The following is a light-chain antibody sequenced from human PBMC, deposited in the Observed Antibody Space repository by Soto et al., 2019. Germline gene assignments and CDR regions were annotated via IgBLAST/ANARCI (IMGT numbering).Light chain of an antibody. Sequence: EIVMTQSPATLSVSPGEGATLSCRASQSVSINLAWYQQKPGQAPRLLIYGASTRATGIPARFSGSGSGGDFTLTISSLQSEDFAVYYCQQYNNWPLTFGPGTKVDIK. CDR2: GAS. J-gene: IGKJ3*01. V-gene: IGKV3-15*01. CDR3: QQYNNWPLT. CDR1: QSVSIN.